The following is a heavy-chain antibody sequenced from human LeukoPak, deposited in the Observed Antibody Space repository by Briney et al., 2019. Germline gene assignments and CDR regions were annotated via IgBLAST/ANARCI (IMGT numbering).Heavy chain of an antibody. CDR1: GYSISSGYY. V-gene: IGHV4-38-2*01. Sequence: SETLSLTCAVSGYSISSGYYWGWIRQPPGKGLEWIGSIYHSGSTYYNPSLKSRVTISVDTSKNQFSLKLSSVTAADTAVYYCARVKGGSGVDWGQGTLVTVSS. D-gene: IGHD3-10*01. J-gene: IGHJ4*02. CDR3: ARVKGGSGVD. CDR2: IYHSGST.